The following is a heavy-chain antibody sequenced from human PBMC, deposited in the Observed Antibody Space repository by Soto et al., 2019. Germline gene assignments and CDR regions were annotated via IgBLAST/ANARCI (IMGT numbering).Heavy chain of an antibody. V-gene: IGHV1-69*02. CDR3: AGQLYDFWSGPVNDAFDI. Sequence: SVKVSCKASGGTFSSYTISWVRQAPGQGLEWMGRIIPTLGIANYAQKFQGRVTITADKSTSTAYMELSSLRSEDTAVYYCAGQLYDFWSGPVNDAFDIWGQGTMVTVSS. J-gene: IGHJ3*02. CDR1: GGTFSSYT. D-gene: IGHD3-3*01. CDR2: IIPTLGIA.